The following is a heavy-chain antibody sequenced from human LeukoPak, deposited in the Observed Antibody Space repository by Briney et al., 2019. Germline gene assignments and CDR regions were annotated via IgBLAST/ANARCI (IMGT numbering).Heavy chain of an antibody. D-gene: IGHD2-15*01. CDR3: ARDGHCSGGSCSSLDY. J-gene: IGHJ4*02. CDR2: IWYDGSNK. V-gene: IGHV3-33*08. Sequence: PGGSLRLSCAASGFTFSSYWMSWVRQAPGKGLEWVAVIWYDGSNKYYADSVKGRFTISRDNSKNTLYLQMNSLRAEDTAVYYCARDGHCSGGSCSSLDYWGQGTLVTVSS. CDR1: GFTFSSYW.